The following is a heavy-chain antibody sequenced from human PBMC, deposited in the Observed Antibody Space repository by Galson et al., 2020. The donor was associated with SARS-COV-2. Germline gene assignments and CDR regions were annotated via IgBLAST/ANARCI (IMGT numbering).Heavy chain of an antibody. Sequence: SETLSLTCTVSGDSISTYFWTWIRQSPGKGLEWMGYVYYSGSTNYNPSLKSRVTMSVDMSKNQFSLKLTSVTAADTAVYYCARADRTYRITDYYYYMDVWGKGTTVTVSS. V-gene: IGHV4-59*01. CDR3: ARADRTYRITDYYYYMDV. CDR2: VYYSGST. CDR1: GDSISTYF. J-gene: IGHJ6*03. D-gene: IGHD1-20*01.